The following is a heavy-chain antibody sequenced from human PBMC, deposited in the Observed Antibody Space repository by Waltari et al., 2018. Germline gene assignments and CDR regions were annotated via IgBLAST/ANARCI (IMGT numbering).Heavy chain of an antibody. D-gene: IGHD6-19*01. CDR2: ISSDGSNK. J-gene: IGHJ4*02. Sequence: QVQLVESGGGVVQPGRSLRLSCAASGFTFSSYGMHWVRQAPDKGLEWVAVISSDGSNKYYSDSVKGRFTISRDKSKNTLFLKMNSLRTEDTAGYYCAKDRKSSGWSSGFDYWGQGTLVTVSS. CDR1: GFTFSSYG. V-gene: IGHV3-30*18. CDR3: AKDRKSSGWSSGFDY.